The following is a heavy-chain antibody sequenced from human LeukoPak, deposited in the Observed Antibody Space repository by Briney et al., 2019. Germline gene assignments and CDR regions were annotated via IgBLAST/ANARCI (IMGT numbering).Heavy chain of an antibody. J-gene: IGHJ5*02. CDR3: ARRMPSIAAAGIYWFDP. D-gene: IGHD6-13*01. Sequence: ASVKVSCKASGYTFTGYYMHWVRQAPGQGLEWMGWINPNSGGTNYAQKFQGRVTMTRDTSISTAYMELSRLRSDDTAVYYCARRMPSIAAAGIYWFDPWGQGTLVTVSS. CDR2: INPNSGGT. V-gene: IGHV1-2*02. CDR1: GYTFTGYY.